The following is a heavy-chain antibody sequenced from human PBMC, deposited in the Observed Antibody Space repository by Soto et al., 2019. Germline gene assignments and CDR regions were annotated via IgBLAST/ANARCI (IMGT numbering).Heavy chain of an antibody. Sequence: PGGSLRLSCAASGFTFSDYTMNWVRQAPGKGLEWVSSITSSSTYIYYADSVKGRFTISRDNAKYSLYLQMNSLRAEDTAVYYCVTNEWIDYWGQGTLVTVSS. V-gene: IGHV3-21*01. J-gene: IGHJ4*02. CDR1: GFTFSDYT. CDR3: VTNEWIDY. D-gene: IGHD2-8*01. CDR2: ITSSSTYI.